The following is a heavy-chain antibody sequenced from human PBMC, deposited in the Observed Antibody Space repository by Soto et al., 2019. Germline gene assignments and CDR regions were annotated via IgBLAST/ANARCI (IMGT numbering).Heavy chain of an antibody. D-gene: IGHD3-10*01. Sequence: SETLSLTCTVSGGSISSGGYYWSWIRQHPGKGLEWIGYNYYSGSTYYNPSLKSRVTISVDTSKNQFSLKLSSVTAADTALYYSAGAPTWYYSAEGGQGTLVTVS. CDR2: NYYSGST. V-gene: IGHV4-61*08. CDR3: AGAPTWYYSAE. J-gene: IGHJ4*02. CDR1: GGSISSGGYY.